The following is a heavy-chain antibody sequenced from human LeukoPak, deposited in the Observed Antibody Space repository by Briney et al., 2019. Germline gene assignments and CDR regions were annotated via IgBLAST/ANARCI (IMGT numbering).Heavy chain of an antibody. Sequence: GGSLRLFCAPSGFRFEDYAMLWLRQAPGKGLEWVSGISWNSCSLDYAESVKGRFTISRDNAKNTLYLQMKSLGPEDTAFYYCAKGTGGYWTHFDSWGQGTLVTVSS. V-gene: IGHV3-9*01. CDR3: AKGTGGYWTHFDS. CDR2: ISWNSCSL. J-gene: IGHJ4*02. CDR1: GFRFEDYA. D-gene: IGHD7-27*01.